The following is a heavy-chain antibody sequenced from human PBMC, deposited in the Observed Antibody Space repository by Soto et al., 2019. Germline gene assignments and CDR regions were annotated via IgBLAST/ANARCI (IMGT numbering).Heavy chain of an antibody. CDR2: IYHSGST. D-gene: IGHD4-17*01. J-gene: IGHJ5*02. Sequence: SETLSLTCTVSGGSISSGGYYWSWIRQHPGKGLEWIGYIYHSGSTYYNPSLKSRVTISVDRSKNQFSLKLSSVTAADTAVYYCARAHDYGDSSWFDPWGQGTLVTVSS. CDR3: ARAHDYGDSSWFDP. CDR1: GGSISSGGYY. V-gene: IGHV4-30-2*01.